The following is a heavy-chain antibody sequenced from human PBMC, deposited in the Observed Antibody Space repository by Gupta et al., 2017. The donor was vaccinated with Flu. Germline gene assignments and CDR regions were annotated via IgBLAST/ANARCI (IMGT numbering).Heavy chain of an antibody. CDR2: ISDCGSST. V-gene: IGHV3-23*01. Sequence: GGGLVQPGGSLRLSCAASGITFNLHAMSWVRQAPGKGLEWVSSISDCGSSTYYADSVKGRFTISCDSSKTTLYLQMNYLRAEDTAVYYCAKPPRGHSDWVLSGGVYFDYWGQGSLVTVS. D-gene: IGHD3-9*01. CDR1: GITFNLHA. J-gene: IGHJ4*02. CDR3: AKPPRGHSDWVLSGGVYFDY.